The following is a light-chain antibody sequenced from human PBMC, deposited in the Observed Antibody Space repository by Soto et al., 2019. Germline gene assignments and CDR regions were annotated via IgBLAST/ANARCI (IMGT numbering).Light chain of an antibody. V-gene: IGKV1-39*01. Sequence: DIQLTQSPSSLSASVGDRVTITCRASRSIRSYLNWYQQKPGKAPKLLIYAASSLQSGVPSRFSGSGSGTDFTLTISSLQPEDFATYYCQQSFSNFLYTFGQGTRLEIK. CDR2: AAS. J-gene: IGKJ5*01. CDR1: RSIRSY. CDR3: QQSFSNFLYT.